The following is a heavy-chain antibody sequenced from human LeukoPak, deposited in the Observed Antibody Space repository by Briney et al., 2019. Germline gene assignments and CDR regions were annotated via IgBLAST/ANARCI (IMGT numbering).Heavy chain of an antibody. J-gene: IGHJ2*01. D-gene: IGHD6-13*01. Sequence: SETLSLTCTVSGGSISSYYWSWIRQPPGKGLEWIGYIYYSGSTNYNPSLKSRATISLDKSKNQLSLNLTSVTAADTAMYYCARDNERRLTAAGTAAFDLWGRGTLVTVSS. CDR3: ARDNERRLTAAGTAAFDL. CDR2: IYYSGST. V-gene: IGHV4-59*12. CDR1: GGSISSYY.